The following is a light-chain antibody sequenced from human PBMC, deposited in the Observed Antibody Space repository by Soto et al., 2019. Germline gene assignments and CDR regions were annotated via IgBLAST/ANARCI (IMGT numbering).Light chain of an antibody. V-gene: IGKV3-11*01. CDR1: QSVSSY. Sequence: EIVLTQSPATLSLSPGERATLSCRASQSVSSYLAWYQQKPGQAPRLLIYDASNRATGIPARFSGSGSETDFTLTISSLQSEDFAVYYCQQYYTWRSITFGQGTRLEIK. CDR3: QQYYTWRSIT. CDR2: DAS. J-gene: IGKJ5*01.